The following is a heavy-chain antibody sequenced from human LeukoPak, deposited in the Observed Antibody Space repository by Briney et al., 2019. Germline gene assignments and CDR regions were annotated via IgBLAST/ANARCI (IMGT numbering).Heavy chain of an antibody. CDR1: GFTFSSYE. CDR2: ISSSGSTI. CDR3: ARAQSFYYYGMDV. J-gene: IGHJ6*02. D-gene: IGHD4-11*01. Sequence: NPGGSLRLSCAASGFTFSSYEMNWVRQAPGKGLEWVSYISSSGSTIYYADSVKGRFTISRDNAKNSLYLQMNSLRAEDTAVYYCARAQSFYYYGMDVWGQGTLVTVS. V-gene: IGHV3-48*03.